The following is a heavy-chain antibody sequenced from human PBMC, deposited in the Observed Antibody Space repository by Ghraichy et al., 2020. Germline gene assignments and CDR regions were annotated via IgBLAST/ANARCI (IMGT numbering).Heavy chain of an antibody. CDR3: ARDSRDIVVAYYMDV. CDR1: GFTFSSYG. V-gene: IGHV3-33*01. CDR2: IWYDGSNK. D-gene: IGHD2-2*01. J-gene: IGHJ6*03. Sequence: GGSLRLSCAASGFTFSSYGMHWVRQAPGKGLEWVAVIWYDGSNKYYADSVKGRFTISRDNSKNTLYLQMNSLRAEDTAVYYCARDSRDIVVAYYMDVWGKGTTVTVSS.